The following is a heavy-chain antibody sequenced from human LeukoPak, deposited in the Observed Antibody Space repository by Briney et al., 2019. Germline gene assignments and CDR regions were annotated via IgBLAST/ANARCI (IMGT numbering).Heavy chain of an antibody. V-gene: IGHV4-4*07. CDR1: GGSISSYY. D-gene: IGHD2-15*01. Sequence: SETLSLTCTVSGGSISSYYWSWIRQPAGKELEWIGRIYTSGSANYNPSLKSRVTMSVDTSKNQFSLNLSSVTAADTAVYYCARADFSPELLYWFDPWGQGTLVTVSS. CDR2: IYTSGSA. J-gene: IGHJ5*02. CDR3: ARADFSPELLYWFDP.